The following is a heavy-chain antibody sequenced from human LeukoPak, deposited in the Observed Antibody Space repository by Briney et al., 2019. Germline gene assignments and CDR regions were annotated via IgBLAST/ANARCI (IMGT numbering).Heavy chain of an antibody. Sequence: SETLSLTCTVSGGSISSYYWSWIRQPPGKGLEWIGYIYYSGSTNYNPSLKSRATISVDTSKNQFSLKLSSVTAADTAVYYCVRGRYSSGWFKDKNWFDPWGQGIPVTVSS. CDR2: IYYSGST. J-gene: IGHJ5*02. CDR1: GGSISSYY. V-gene: IGHV4-59*12. CDR3: VRGRYSSGWFKDKNWFDP. D-gene: IGHD6-19*01.